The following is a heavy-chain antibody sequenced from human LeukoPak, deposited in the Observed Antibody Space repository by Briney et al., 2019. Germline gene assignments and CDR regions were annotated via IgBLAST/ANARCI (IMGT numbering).Heavy chain of an antibody. CDR3: VKDGDDSGSYLVY. CDR2: IRHDGSNR. V-gene: IGHV3-30*02. CDR1: GFTFSRYG. Sequence: TGGSLRLSCAASGFTFSRYGMHWVRQAPGKGLEWVAFIRHDGSNRYYADSVEGRFTISRDNSKNTLYLQMNSLRAEDTAVYYCVKDGDDSGSYLVYWGQGTLVTVSS. D-gene: IGHD1-26*01. J-gene: IGHJ4*02.